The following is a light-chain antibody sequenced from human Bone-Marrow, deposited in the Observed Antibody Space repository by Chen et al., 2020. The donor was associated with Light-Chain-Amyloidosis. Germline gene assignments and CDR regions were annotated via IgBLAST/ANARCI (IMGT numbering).Light chain of an antibody. J-gene: IGKJ5*01. CDR2: WAS. CDR1: QSLLYRSTNKNY. Sequence: DIVMTQSPDSLAVSLGERATINCKSSQSLLYRSTNKNYLAWYQQKPGQPPKLLIYWASIGEAGVPDRFSGSESGTDFTLTISSLRAEDVALYYCQQYYSTLTFGQGTRLEIK. V-gene: IGKV4-1*01. CDR3: QQYYSTLT.